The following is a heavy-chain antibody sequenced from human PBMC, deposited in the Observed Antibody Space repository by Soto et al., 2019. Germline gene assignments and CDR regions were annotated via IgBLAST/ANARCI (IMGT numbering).Heavy chain of an antibody. J-gene: IGHJ6*02. CDR3: ASTKWYSSGWYYGMDV. D-gene: IGHD6-19*01. CDR1: GGSISSYC. CDR2: IYYSGST. Sequence: SETLSLTCTVSGGSISSYCWSWIRQPPGKGLEWIGYIYYSGSTNYNPSLKSRVTISVDTSKNQFSLKLSSVTAADTAVYYCASTKWYSSGWYYGMDVWAQGTTVTVSS. V-gene: IGHV4-59*01.